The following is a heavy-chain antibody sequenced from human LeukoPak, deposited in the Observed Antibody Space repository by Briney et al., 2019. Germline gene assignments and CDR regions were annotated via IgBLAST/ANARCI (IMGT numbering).Heavy chain of an antibody. D-gene: IGHD1-26*01. CDR1: GFTFSNYA. CDR3: TTWVGAHFDF. CDR2: VSGSNNT. V-gene: IGHV3-23*01. Sequence: GGSLRLSCAASGFTFSNYAMSWVRQAPGKGLEWVSTVSGSNNTHYADSVMGRFTISRDNSKNTLYLQMNSLRVEDTAVYFCTTWVGAHFDFWGQGTLVTVSS. J-gene: IGHJ4*02.